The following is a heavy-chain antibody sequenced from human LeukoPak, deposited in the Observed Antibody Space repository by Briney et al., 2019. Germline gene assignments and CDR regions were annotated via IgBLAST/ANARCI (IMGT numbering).Heavy chain of an antibody. V-gene: IGHV3-7*01. CDR3: VRFGPDHDMGL. CDR1: GFRFSNYW. Sequence: GGSLRLSCAAAGFRFSNYWMTWVRQAPEKGLEWLARIKTDGSETYYTISRDNAKSSLDLQMNSLRVEDTAVYHCVRFGPDHDMGLWGQGTTVTVS. D-gene: IGHD3-16*01. CDR2: IKTDGSET. J-gene: IGHJ6*02.